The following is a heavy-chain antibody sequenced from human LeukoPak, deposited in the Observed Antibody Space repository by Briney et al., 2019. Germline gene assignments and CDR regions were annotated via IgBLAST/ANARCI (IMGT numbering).Heavy chain of an antibody. J-gene: IGHJ5*02. D-gene: IGHD3-10*01. CDR2: IYYSGST. Sequence: SETLSLTCTVPGGSISSYYWSWIRQPPGKGLEWIGYIYYSGSTNYNPSLKSRVTISVDTSKNQFSLKLSSVTAADTAVYYCARHGGLLWFGEPSNWFDPWGQGTLVTVSS. CDR3: ARHGGLLWFGEPSNWFDP. V-gene: IGHV4-59*08. CDR1: GGSISSYY.